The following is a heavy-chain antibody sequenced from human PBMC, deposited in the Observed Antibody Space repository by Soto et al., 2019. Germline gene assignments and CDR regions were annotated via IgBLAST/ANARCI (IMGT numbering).Heavy chain of an antibody. CDR2: ISGSGGGT. CDR3: AKDQRATPYYFDY. D-gene: IGHD6-25*01. V-gene: IGHV3-23*01. Sequence: EVQLLESGGGLVQPGGSLRVSGAASGFTFSTHARSWVRQARGKGLEWVSGISGSGGGTDYADSVKGRFTISRDNSKNTLYLQMNSLRAEDTAVYYCAKDQRATPYYFDYWGQGTLVTVSS. J-gene: IGHJ4*02. CDR1: GFTFSTHA.